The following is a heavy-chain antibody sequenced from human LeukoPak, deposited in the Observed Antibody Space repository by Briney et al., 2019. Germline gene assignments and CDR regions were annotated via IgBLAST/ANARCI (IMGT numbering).Heavy chain of an antibody. Sequence: SETLSLTCTVSGAYINSFYWSWIRQPAGKGLEWIGRIYTSGNTYYNPSLKSRVTISVDTSKNQFSLKLSSVTAADTAVYYCARDSRPPEYFQHWGQGTLVTVSS. CDR3: ARDSRPPEYFQH. CDR2: IYTSGNT. V-gene: IGHV4-4*07. CDR1: GAYINSFY. J-gene: IGHJ1*01.